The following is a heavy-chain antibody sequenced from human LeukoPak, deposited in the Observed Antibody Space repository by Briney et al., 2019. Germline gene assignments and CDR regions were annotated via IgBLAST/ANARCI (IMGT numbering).Heavy chain of an antibody. J-gene: IGHJ4*02. CDR1: GFTFSSYS. V-gene: IGHV3-21*01. CDR2: ISSSSSYI. D-gene: IGHD2-2*01. CDR3: ARDHEITQLPDY. Sequence: GGSLRLSCAASGFTFSSYSMNWVRQAPGKGLEWVSSISSSSSYIYYADSVKGRFTISRDNAKNSLYLQMNSLRAEDTAVYYCARDHEITQLPDYWGQGTLVTVSS.